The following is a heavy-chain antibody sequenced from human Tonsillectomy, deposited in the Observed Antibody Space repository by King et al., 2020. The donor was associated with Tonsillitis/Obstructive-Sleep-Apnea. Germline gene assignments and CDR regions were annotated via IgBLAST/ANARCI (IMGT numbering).Heavy chain of an antibody. D-gene: IGHD7-27*01. CDR2: ISGSSTYT. CDR3: ARENGETGDLDY. V-gene: IGHV3-21*01. Sequence: QLVQSGGGLVKPGGSLRLSCAASGFTFGPYSMTWVRQAPGKGLEWVSFISGSSTYTYYADSVKGRFTISRDHAKNSLYLQMNSLRAEDTAVYYCARENGETGDLDYWGQGTLVTVSS. CDR1: GFTFGPYS. J-gene: IGHJ4*02.